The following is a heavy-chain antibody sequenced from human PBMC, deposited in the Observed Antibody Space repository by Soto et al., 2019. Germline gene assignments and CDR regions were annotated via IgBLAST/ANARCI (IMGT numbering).Heavy chain of an antibody. CDR3: ARELNNIAAAGSDAFDI. CDR2: ISAYNGNT. V-gene: IGHV1-18*01. Sequence: QVQLVQSGAEVKKPGASVKVSCKASGYTFTSYGISWVRQAPGQGLEWMGWISAYNGNTNYAQKLQGRVTMTTDTSKSTAYMELRSLRSADTAVYYCARELNNIAAAGSDAFDILAKGQWSPSLQ. CDR1: GYTFTSYG. J-gene: IGHJ3*02. D-gene: IGHD6-13*01.